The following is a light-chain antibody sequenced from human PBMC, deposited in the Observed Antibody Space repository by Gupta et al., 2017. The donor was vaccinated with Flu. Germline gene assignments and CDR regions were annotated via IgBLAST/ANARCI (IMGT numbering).Light chain of an antibody. Sequence: QSALTQPASVSGSPGQSITISCPGSSSDIGSYNRVSWYQQSPGTAPKLLISEVINRPSGVPDRFSGSKSGNTASLRIFGLQPEDEADYYCSSFTSINTWVFGGGTKLTVL. CDR2: EVI. CDR1: SSDIGSYNR. J-gene: IGLJ3*02. CDR3: SSFTSINTWV. V-gene: IGLV2-18*02.